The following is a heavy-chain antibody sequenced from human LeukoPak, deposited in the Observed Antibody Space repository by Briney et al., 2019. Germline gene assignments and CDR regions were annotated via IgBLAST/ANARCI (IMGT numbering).Heavy chain of an antibody. J-gene: IGHJ2*01. CDR3: ARRSSKRFNWYFDL. CDR1: GGXFSGYY. Sequence: SETLSLTCGVYGGXFSGYYCSWIRQPPGKGLEWIGEINHSGSTNYNPSLKSRVTISVDTSKNQFSLKLSSVTAADTAVYYCARRSSKRFNWYFDLWGRGTLVTVSS. CDR2: INHSGST. V-gene: IGHV4-34*01. D-gene: IGHD5-24*01.